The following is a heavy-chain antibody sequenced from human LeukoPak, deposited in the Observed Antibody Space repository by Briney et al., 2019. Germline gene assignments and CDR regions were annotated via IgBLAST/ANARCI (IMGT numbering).Heavy chain of an antibody. D-gene: IGHD3-10*01. J-gene: IGHJ3*01. CDR3: ARDRFMVRGVMVGTFDL. CDR2: ISSSRSTI. Sequence: TGGSLRLSCAASGFIFSTYSMNWVRQAPGKGLEWVSYISSSRSTIYYADSVKGRFTISRDNAQDSLFLQMDTLGDEDTAVYYCARDRFMVRGVMVGTFDLWGQGTMVTVSS. CDR1: GFIFSTYS. V-gene: IGHV3-48*02.